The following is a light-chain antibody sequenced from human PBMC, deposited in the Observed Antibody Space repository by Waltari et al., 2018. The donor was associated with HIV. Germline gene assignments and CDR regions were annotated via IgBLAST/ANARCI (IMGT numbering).Light chain of an antibody. CDR1: SSNIGAGYD. J-gene: IGLJ3*02. CDR2: GNS. CDR3: QSYDSSLSGV. V-gene: IGLV1-40*01. Sequence: QSVLTQPPSVSGAPGQRVTISCTGRSSNIGAGYDVHWYQQLPGTAPKPLIYGNSNRPSGVPDRFSGSKSGTSASLAITGLQAEDEADYYCQSYDSSLSGVFGGGTKLTVL.